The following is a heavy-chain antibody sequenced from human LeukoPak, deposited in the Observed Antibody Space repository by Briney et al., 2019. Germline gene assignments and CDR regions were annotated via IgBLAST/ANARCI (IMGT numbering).Heavy chain of an antibody. V-gene: IGHV4-39*01. CDR1: GGSISSSAHY. CDR3: ARHFLPYYFDY. CDR2: VYHSGST. Sequence: SETLSLTCTVSGGSISSSAHYWGWIRQPPGKGLEWIACVYHSGSTFYNPSLKSRVTISVDTSKNQFSLRLRSVTAADTAVYYCARHFLPYYFDYWGRGTLATVSS. J-gene: IGHJ4*02.